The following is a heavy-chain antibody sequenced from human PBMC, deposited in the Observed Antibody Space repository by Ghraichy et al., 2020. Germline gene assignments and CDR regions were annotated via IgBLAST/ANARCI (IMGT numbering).Heavy chain of an antibody. V-gene: IGHV3-74*01. CDR2: INSDGSST. Sequence: GGSLRLSCAASGFTFSSYCMHWVRQAPGKGLVWVSRINSDGSSTSYADSVKGRFTISRDNAKNTLYLQMNSLRAEDTAVYYCARPIPYCGGDCLVYWGQGTLVTVSS. J-gene: IGHJ4*02. CDR1: GFTFSSYC. CDR3: ARPIPYCGGDCLVY. D-gene: IGHD2-21*01.